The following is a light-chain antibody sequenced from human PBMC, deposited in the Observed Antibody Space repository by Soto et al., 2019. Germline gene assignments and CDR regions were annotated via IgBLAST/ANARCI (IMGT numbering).Light chain of an antibody. Sequence: QSVLTQPPSVSGAPGQRITISCPGTSSNIGARYDVNWYQQLPGATPKLLIYDSTNRPSGVPDRFSGSMSGTSASLAILGLQAEDEADYYCQSYDISLSGEVFGGGTKLTVL. CDR2: DST. J-gene: IGLJ3*02. V-gene: IGLV1-40*01. CDR3: QSYDISLSGEV. CDR1: SSNIGARYD.